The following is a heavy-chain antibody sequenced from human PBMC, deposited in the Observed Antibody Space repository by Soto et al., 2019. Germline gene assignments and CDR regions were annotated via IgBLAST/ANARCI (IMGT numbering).Heavy chain of an antibody. CDR2: IYDSGST. D-gene: IGHD3-16*01. CDR1: GGSISSGDYY. CDR3: ARWGSGSRQGFDP. J-gene: IGHJ5*02. Sequence: QVQLQESGPGLVKPSQTLSLTCTVSGGSISSGDYYWSWIRQHPGKGLEWIGYIYDSGSTYYNPSLKSPVTISVDTSKNQFSLKLNSVTAADTAVYYCARWGSGSRQGFDPWGQGTLVTVSS. V-gene: IGHV4-31*01.